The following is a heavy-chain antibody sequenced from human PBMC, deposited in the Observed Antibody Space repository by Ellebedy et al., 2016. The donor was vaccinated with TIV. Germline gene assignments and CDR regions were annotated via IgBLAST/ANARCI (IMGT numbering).Heavy chain of an antibody. V-gene: IGHV4-59*01. D-gene: IGHD3-16*01. CDR3: ARDGGAVSFDY. CDR1: GGSISTFY. Sequence: SETLSLTCTISGGSISTFYWNWIRQSPGKGLEWIGSISFSGSTQYNPSLESRVAMSVDTSKNQFSLKLNSVTPADTAVYYCARDGGAVSFDYWGQGILATVSS. CDR2: ISFSGST. J-gene: IGHJ4*02.